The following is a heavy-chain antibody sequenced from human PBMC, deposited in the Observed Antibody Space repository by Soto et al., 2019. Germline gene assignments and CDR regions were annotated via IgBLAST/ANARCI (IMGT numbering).Heavy chain of an antibody. Sequence: GGSLRLSCAASGFTFSSYGMHWVRQAPGKGLEWVAVIWYDGSNKYYADSVKGQVTISADKSISTAYLQWSSLKASDTAMYYCVRMGFSGGGYLSYYYYGMDIWGQGTTVTVSS. CDR2: IWYDGSNK. J-gene: IGHJ6*02. CDR1: GFTFSSYG. CDR3: VRMGFSGGGYLSYYYYGMDI. V-gene: IGHV3-33*01. D-gene: IGHD5-12*01.